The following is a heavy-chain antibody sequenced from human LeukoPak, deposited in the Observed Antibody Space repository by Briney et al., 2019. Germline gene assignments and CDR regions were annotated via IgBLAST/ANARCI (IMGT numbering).Heavy chain of an antibody. CDR2: IRYDGSNK. V-gene: IGHV3-30*02. J-gene: IGHJ3*02. Sequence: GGSPRLSCAASGFTFSSYGMHWVRQAPGKGLEWVAFIRYDGSNKYYADSVKGRFTISRDNSKNTLYLQMNSLRAEDTAVYYCAKTIAAAGFDDAFDIWGQGTMVTVSS. CDR1: GFTFSSYG. D-gene: IGHD6-13*01. CDR3: AKTIAAAGFDDAFDI.